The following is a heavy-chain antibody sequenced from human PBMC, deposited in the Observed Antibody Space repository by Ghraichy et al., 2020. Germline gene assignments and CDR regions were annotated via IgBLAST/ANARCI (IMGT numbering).Heavy chain of an antibody. J-gene: IGHJ5*02. Sequence: SETLSLTCTVSGGSISSGGYYWSWNRQHPGKGLEWIGYIYYSGSTYYNPSLKSRVTISVDTSKNQFSLKLSSVTAADTAVYYCARGPLTTVAPWGQGTLVTVSS. D-gene: IGHD4-23*01. CDR2: IYYSGST. CDR1: GGSISSGGYY. CDR3: ARGPLTTVAP. V-gene: IGHV4-31*03.